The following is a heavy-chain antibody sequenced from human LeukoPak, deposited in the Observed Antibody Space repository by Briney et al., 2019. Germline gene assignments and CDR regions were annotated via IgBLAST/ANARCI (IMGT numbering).Heavy chain of an antibody. J-gene: IGHJ6*03. D-gene: IGHD4-17*01. CDR1: GDSVSSNSAA. CDR2: TYYRSKWDN. Sequence: SQTLSLTCAISGDSVSSNSAAWTWIRQSRSRGLELLGRTYYRSKWDNDYAVSVKSRITINPDTSKNQFSLQLNSVTPEDTAVYYCARGRVTTIANYYYYYIDVWGKGTTVTVSS. CDR3: ARGRVTTIANYYYYYIDV. V-gene: IGHV6-1*01.